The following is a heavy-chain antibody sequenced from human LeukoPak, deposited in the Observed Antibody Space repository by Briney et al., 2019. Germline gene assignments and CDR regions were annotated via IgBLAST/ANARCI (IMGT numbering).Heavy chain of an antibody. CDR3: ARVGKRNYYYYTYV. Sequence: GASVKVSCKASGYSFTSYGISWVRQAPGQGLEWMGWISAYNGNTNYAQKFQGRVTITTDTSTNTAYRELRSLRSDDTAVYYCARVGKRNYYYYTYVWGKGTTVTVSS. CDR2: ISAYNGNT. CDR1: GYSFTSYG. J-gene: IGHJ6*03. V-gene: IGHV1-18*01. D-gene: IGHD5-24*01.